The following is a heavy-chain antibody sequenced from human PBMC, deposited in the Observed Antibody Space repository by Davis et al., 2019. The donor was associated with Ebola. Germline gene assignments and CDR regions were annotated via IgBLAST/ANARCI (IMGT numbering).Heavy chain of an antibody. D-gene: IGHD1-1*01. CDR2: INPHNGNT. Sequence: ASVKVSCKASGYTFTNYGITWVRQAPGQGLEWMGWINPHNGNTNYAQNVQGRVTMTTDTSTSTAYMEVGSLRSDDTAVFYCARAQFPTTSDHWGQGTLVTVSS. CDR1: GYTFTNYG. J-gene: IGHJ4*02. V-gene: IGHV1-18*01. CDR3: ARAQFPTTSDH.